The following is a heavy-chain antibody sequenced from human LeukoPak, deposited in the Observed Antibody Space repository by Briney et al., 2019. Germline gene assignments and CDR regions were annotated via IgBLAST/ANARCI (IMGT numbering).Heavy chain of an antibody. Sequence: GASVKVSCKASGYTFTSYYMHWVRQAPGQGLEWMGIINPSGGSTSYAQKFQGRVTMTRDMSTSTVYMELSSLRSEDTAVYYCARGRLVKEMATPGDDAFDIWGQGTMVTVSS. V-gene: IGHV1-46*01. CDR2: INPSGGST. J-gene: IGHJ3*02. CDR1: GYTFTSYY. D-gene: IGHD5-24*01. CDR3: ARGRLVKEMATPGDDAFDI.